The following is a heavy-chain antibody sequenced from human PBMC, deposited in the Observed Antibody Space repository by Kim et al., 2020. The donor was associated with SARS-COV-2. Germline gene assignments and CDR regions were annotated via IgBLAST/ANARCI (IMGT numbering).Heavy chain of an antibody. J-gene: IGHJ3*02. V-gene: IGHV5-51*01. CDR2: IYPGDSDT. D-gene: IGHD2-15*01. CDR3: ARLSTCSGGSCYPDAFDI. Sequence: GESLKISCKGSGYSFTSYWIGWVRQMPGKGLEWMGIIYPGDSDTRYSPSFQGQVTISADKSISTAYLQWSSLKASDTAMYYCARLSTCSGGSCYPDAFDIWGQGTMVTVSS. CDR1: GYSFTSYW.